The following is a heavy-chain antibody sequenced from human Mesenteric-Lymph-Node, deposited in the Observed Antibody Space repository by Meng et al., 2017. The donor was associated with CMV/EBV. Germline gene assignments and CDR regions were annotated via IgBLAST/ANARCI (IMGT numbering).Heavy chain of an antibody. CDR3: ARGLSSPRDY. CDR1: CASFSGYY. Sequence: LSPSYAFYCASFSGYYCSWLRQPPQKGLGCIGDINHSGSTNYIPSLQSRVTISVDTSINPFSLELSSVTSADTAVYYCARGLSSPRDYWGQGTLVTVSS. J-gene: IGHJ4*02. CDR2: INHSGST. V-gene: IGHV4-34*01. D-gene: IGHD6-13*01.